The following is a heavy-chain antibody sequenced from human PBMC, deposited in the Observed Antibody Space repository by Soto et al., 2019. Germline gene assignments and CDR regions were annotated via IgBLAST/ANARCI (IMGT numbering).Heavy chain of an antibody. J-gene: IGHJ6*02. CDR3: ARARPLVLVAATCCNDYGFDV. CDR2: IGDYNGNP. Sequence: QVPLVQSGAEVKKPGASVKVSCKASGYTFTSYGINWVRQAPGPGREWMGGIGDYNGNPNYAQKLKGRDTMTTDKTTSTADRELRSLRSDDTAVYYCARARPLVLVAATCCNDYGFDVWGQGTTVTVSS. V-gene: IGHV1-18*01. CDR1: GYTFTSYG. D-gene: IGHD2-15*01.